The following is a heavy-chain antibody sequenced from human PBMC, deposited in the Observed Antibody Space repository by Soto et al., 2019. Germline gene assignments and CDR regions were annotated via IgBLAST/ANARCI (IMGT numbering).Heavy chain of an antibody. Sequence: PGGSLRLSCAASGFTFSSYSMNWVRQAPGKGLEWVSSISSSSSYIYYADSVKGRFTISRDNAKNSLYLQMNSLRAEDTAVYYCARDTNIAAAVTDAFDIWGQGTMVTVSS. D-gene: IGHD6-13*01. CDR1: GFTFSSYS. J-gene: IGHJ3*02. CDR3: ARDTNIAAAVTDAFDI. V-gene: IGHV3-21*01. CDR2: ISSSSSYI.